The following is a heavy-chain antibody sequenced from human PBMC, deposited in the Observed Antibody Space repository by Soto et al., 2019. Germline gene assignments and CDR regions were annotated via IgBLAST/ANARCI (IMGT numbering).Heavy chain of an antibody. CDR2: IYHSGST. CDR3: ARDTLYHSVDS. J-gene: IGHJ5*01. V-gene: IGHV4-4*02. CDR1: GGSISSSKW. D-gene: IGHD3-16*02. Sequence: PSETLSLTCAVSGGSISSSKWWSWVRQPPGKGLEWIGEIYHSGSTYYNPSLKSRVTMSVDVSKSQFSLKLSSVTAADTAVYYCARDTLYHSVDSWGQGTLVTVSS.